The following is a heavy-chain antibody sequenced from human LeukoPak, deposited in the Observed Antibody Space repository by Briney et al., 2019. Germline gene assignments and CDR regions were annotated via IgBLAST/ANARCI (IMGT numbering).Heavy chain of an antibody. CDR2: INHSGST. V-gene: IGHV4-34*01. Sequence: SETLSLTCAVYGGSFSGYYWSWIRQPPGKGLEWIGEINHSGSTNYNPSLKSRVTISVDTSKNQFSLKLSSVTAADTAVYYCARDRIVVVPAVPRSYGMDVWGKGTTVTVSS. D-gene: IGHD2-2*01. CDR3: ARDRIVVVPAVPRSYGMDV. CDR1: GGSFSGYY. J-gene: IGHJ6*04.